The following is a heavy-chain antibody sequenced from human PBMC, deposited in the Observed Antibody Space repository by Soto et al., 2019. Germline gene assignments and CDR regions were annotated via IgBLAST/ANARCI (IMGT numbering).Heavy chain of an antibody. J-gene: IGHJ3*02. V-gene: IGHV3-30*18. Sequence: QVQLVESGGGVVQPGRSLRLSCAASGFTFSSYGMHWVRQAPGKGLEWVAAISYDGSNKYYADSVKGRFTISRDNSKNAVDLQMNSLRAEDTAVYYGAKEGHVSHAFDIWGQGTMVTVSS. CDR1: GFTFSSYG. CDR3: AKEGHVSHAFDI. CDR2: ISYDGSNK.